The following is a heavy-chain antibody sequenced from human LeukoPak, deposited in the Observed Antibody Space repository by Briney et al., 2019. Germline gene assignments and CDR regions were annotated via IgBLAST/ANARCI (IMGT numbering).Heavy chain of an antibody. V-gene: IGHV3-13*04. CDR3: VREGPGTGWTYFDY. D-gene: IGHD6-19*01. J-gene: IGHJ4*02. CDR1: GFTFSRSD. CDR2: IGTVGDT. Sequence: GGSLRLSCTASGFTFSRSDMHWVRQTTGKGLEWVSAIGTVGDTYYAGSVKGRFTISREAAKNSLYLQMNSLTAGDTAVYYCVREGPGTGWTYFDYWGQGTLVTVSS.